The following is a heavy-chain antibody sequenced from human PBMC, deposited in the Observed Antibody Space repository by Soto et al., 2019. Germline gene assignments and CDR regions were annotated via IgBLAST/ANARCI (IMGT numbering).Heavy chain of an antibody. Sequence: KPSETLSLTCSVSGGSITSYYWSWIRQPPGKGLEWIGYIFYSGSSGSTNYNPSLKSRVTISVDTSKNHFSLKLSSVTAADTAVYYCARTALGWFDPWGQGTLVTVSS. D-gene: IGHD2-21*02. J-gene: IGHJ5*02. V-gene: IGHV4-59*01. CDR1: GGSITSYY. CDR3: ARTALGWFDP. CDR2: IFYSGSSGST.